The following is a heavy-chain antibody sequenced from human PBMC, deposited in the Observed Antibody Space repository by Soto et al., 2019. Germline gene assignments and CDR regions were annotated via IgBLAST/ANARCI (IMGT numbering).Heavy chain of an antibody. V-gene: IGHV3-23*01. CDR1: GFPFSSYA. Sequence: GSLRLSCVASGFPFSSYAVSWVRQTPGKGLEWVSGISGSGGRTYYADSVKGRFTISRDNSNNTLSLQMHILRVEDTAVYFCAKGGYYSLFDIWGQGTVVTVSS. CDR2: ISGSGGRT. CDR3: AKGGYYSLFDI. D-gene: IGHD3-16*01. J-gene: IGHJ3*02.